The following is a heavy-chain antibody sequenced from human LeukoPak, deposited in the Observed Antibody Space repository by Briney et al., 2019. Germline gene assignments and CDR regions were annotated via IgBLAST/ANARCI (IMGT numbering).Heavy chain of an antibody. V-gene: IGHV3-64*04. J-gene: IGHJ4*02. Sequence: GGFLRLSCAASGFTFSDYAMHWVRQAPGRGPEYVSAIRSSGDNTYYADSVKGRFTISRDNSKNTLYLQMNSLRAEDTAVYYCAREYDYWGQGTLVTVSS. CDR1: GFTFSDYA. CDR3: AREYDY. CDR2: IRSSGDNT.